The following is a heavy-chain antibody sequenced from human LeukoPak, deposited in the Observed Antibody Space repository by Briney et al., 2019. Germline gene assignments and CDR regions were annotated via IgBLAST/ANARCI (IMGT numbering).Heavy chain of an antibody. V-gene: IGHV4-39*02. D-gene: IGHD6-13*01. J-gene: IGHJ5*02. CDR1: GDSISNSTYY. Sequence: SETLSLTCSVSGDSISNSTYYWGWIRQPPGRGLECIGSIYYSGRTYYNPSLKSRVTISVDTSKNHFSLKLSSVTAADTAIYYCARGHKSSSWSNNWFDPWGQGTLVTVSS. CDR3: ARGHKSSSWSNNWFDP. CDR2: IYYSGRT.